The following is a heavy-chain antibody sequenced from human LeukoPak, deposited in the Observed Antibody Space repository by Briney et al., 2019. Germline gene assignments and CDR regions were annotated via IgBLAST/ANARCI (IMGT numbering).Heavy chain of an antibody. CDR1: GFTFSSYW. D-gene: IGHD5-18*01. Sequence: GGSLRLSCATSGFTFSSYWMHWVRQAPGKGLVWVSRINSDGSSTSYAESVKGRFTISRDNAKNTLYLQMSSLRAEDTAVYYCAKEVAPYSYGPASWDYWGQGTLVTVSS. J-gene: IGHJ4*02. V-gene: IGHV3-74*01. CDR3: AKEVAPYSYGPASWDY. CDR2: INSDGSST.